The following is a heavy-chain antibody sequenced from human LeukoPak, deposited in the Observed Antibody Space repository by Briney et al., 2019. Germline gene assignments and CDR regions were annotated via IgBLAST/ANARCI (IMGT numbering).Heavy chain of an antibody. CDR2: ISAYNGNT. V-gene: IGHV1-18*01. D-gene: IGHD2-2*01. CDR1: GYTFTSYG. Sequence: GASVKVSCKASGYTFTSYGISWVRQAPGQGLEWMGWISAYNGNTNYAQKLQGRVTMTTDTSTSTAYMELRSLRSDDTAVYYCARSGGPGCSSTSCYPSMYYYYYMDVWGKGTTVTVSS. J-gene: IGHJ6*03. CDR3: ARSGGPGCSSTSCYPSMYYYYYMDV.